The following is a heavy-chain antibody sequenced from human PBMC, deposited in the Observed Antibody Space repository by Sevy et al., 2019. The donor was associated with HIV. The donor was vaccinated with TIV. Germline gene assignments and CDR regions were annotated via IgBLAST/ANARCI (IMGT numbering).Heavy chain of an antibody. J-gene: IGHJ4*02. CDR2: FGPEDGET. D-gene: IGHD3-22*01. V-gene: IGHV1-24*01. CDR3: ASAREYYEDSSGYLDY. Sequence: ASVKVSCKVSGYTLTKLSMHWVRQAPGKGLEWMGRFGPEDGETIYAQKFQGRVTMTEDTSTDTAYMELSSLRYEDTAVYYCASAREYYEDSSGYLDYWGQGTLVTVSS. CDR1: GYTLTKLS.